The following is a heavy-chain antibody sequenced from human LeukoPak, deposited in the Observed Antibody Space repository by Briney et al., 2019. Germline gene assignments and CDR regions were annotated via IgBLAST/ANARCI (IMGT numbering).Heavy chain of an antibody. J-gene: IGHJ4*02. Sequence: ASVKVSCKASGYTFTSYDINWVRQATGQGLEWMGWMNPNSGNTGYAQKFQGRVTMTRDTSISTAYMELSRLRSDDTAVYYCASIAVAGGYDYWGQGTLVTVSS. CDR2: MNPNSGNT. CDR3: ASIAVAGGYDY. V-gene: IGHV1-8*01. D-gene: IGHD6-19*01. CDR1: GYTFTSYD.